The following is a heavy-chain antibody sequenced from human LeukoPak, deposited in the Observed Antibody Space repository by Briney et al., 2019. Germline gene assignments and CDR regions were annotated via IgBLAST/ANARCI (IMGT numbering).Heavy chain of an antibody. J-gene: IGHJ4*02. CDR1: GFTFSNYE. Sequence: GGSLRLSCAASGFTFSNYEMNWVRQTPGKGLEWVSYISISGSTIYYADSVKGRFTISRDNAKNSLYLQMSSLRAEDTALYYCTRAMVREWEPNISDSWGQGTLVTVSS. CDR2: ISISGSTI. CDR3: TRAMVREWEPNISDS. V-gene: IGHV3-48*03. D-gene: IGHD1-26*01.